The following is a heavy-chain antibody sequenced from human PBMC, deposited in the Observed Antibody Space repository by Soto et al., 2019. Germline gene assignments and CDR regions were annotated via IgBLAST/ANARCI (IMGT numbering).Heavy chain of an antibody. V-gene: IGHV4-34*01. CDR3: ARVNSPYSSSSNFDY. Sequence: QVQLQQWGAGLLEPSETLSLTCAVYGGSFSGYYWSWIRQPPGKGLEWIGEINHSGSTNYNPSLKSRVTISVDTSKNQFSLKLSSVTAADTAVYYCARVNSPYSSSSNFDYWGQGTLVTVSS. CDR2: INHSGST. D-gene: IGHD6-6*01. CDR1: GGSFSGYY. J-gene: IGHJ4*02.